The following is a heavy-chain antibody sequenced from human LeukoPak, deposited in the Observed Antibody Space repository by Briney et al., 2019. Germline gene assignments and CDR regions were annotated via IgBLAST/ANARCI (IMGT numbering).Heavy chain of an antibody. CDR2: NNPSGGST. D-gene: IGHD6-19*01. CDR1: GYTLPHHY. CDR3: ARGGDSSGWYQWGDDY. Sequence: GASVKVSCQASGYTLPHHYMHLVGQDPREGREGIGINNPSGGSTSYAQKFQGRVTMTRDTSTSTVYTELSSLRSEDTAVYYCARGGDSSGWYQWGDDYWGQGTLVTVSS. V-gene: IGHV1-46*01. J-gene: IGHJ4*02.